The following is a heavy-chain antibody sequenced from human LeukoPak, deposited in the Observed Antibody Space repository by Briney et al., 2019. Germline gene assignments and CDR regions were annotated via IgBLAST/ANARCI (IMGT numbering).Heavy chain of an antibody. J-gene: IGHJ4*02. D-gene: IGHD3-16*01. Sequence: SETLSFTCTVSGGSISSYYWSWIRQPPGKGLEWIGYIYYSGSTNYNPSLKSRVTISVDTSKNQFSLKLSSVTAADTAVYYCARGLWNDYWGQGTLVTVSS. CDR1: GGSISSYY. CDR2: IYYSGST. V-gene: IGHV4-59*01. CDR3: ARGLWNDY.